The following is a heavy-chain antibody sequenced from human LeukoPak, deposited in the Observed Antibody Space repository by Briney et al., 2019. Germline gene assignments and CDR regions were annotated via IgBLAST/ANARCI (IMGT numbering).Heavy chain of an antibody. CDR2: ISSSGNFI. V-gene: IGHV3-21*01. CDR1: GFIFSAYI. CDR3: ARFAVTTAGDY. D-gene: IGHD1-1*01. Sequence: PGGSLRLSCAASGFIFSAYIMDWVRQAPGKGLEWVSSISSSGNFIEYADSVKGRFTISRDNAKNTLYLQMNGLRAEDTAVYYCARFAVTTAGDYWGQGTLVTVSS. J-gene: IGHJ4*02.